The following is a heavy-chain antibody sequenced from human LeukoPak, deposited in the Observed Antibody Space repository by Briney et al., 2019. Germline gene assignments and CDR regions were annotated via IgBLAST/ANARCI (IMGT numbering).Heavy chain of an antibody. CDR3: ASLTTADAFDI. D-gene: IGHD3-22*01. Sequence: RPSETLSLTCTVSGGSISSYYWSWLRQPPGKGLEWIGYIYDSGSTNYNPSLKSRVTISVDTSKNQFSLKLSSVTAADTAVFYCASLTTADAFDIWGQGTMVTVSS. V-gene: IGHV4-59*01. J-gene: IGHJ3*02. CDR1: GGSISSYY. CDR2: IYDSGST.